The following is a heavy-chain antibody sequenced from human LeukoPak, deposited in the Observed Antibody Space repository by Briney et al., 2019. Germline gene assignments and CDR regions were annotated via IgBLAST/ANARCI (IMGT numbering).Heavy chain of an antibody. V-gene: IGHV3-30-3*01. CDR1: GFTFSSYA. D-gene: IGHD3-3*01. CDR2: IPYDGSNK. Sequence: GRSLRLSCAASGFTFSSYAMHWVRQGPGKGLEWVAVIPYDGSNKYYADSVKGRFTISRDNSKNTLYLQMNSLRAEDTAVYYCARASVWSGYTSYFDPWGQGTLVTVSS. J-gene: IGHJ5*02. CDR3: ARASVWSGYTSYFDP.